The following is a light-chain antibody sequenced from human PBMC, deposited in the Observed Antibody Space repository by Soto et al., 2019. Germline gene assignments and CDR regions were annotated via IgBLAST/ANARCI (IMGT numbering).Light chain of an antibody. Sequence: EVVLTQSPGTLSLSPGERATLSCRASQSVSSNYLAWYQQKPGQAPRLLIYGAFTRATGIPDRLSGSGSGTDFTLTITRLEPVDFAVYYCQQYGRSPPLTFGGGTKVEMK. V-gene: IGKV3-20*01. CDR3: QQYGRSPPLT. J-gene: IGKJ4*01. CDR2: GAF. CDR1: QSVSSNY.